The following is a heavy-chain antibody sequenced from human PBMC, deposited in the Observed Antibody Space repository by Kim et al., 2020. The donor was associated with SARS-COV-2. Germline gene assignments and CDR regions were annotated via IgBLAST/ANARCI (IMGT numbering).Heavy chain of an antibody. D-gene: IGHD4-17*01. CDR3: ARGDYGDPIDY. V-gene: IGHV3-48*03. Sequence: TIYYADSVKGRFTISRDNAKNSLYLQMNSLRAEDTAVYYCARGDYGDPIDYWGQGTLVTVSS. CDR2: TI. J-gene: IGHJ4*02.